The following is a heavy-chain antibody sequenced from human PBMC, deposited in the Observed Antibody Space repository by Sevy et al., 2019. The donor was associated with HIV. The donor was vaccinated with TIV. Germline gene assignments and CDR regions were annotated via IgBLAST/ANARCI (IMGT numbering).Heavy chain of an antibody. CDR1: GFIFSNFV. Sequence: GGSLRLSCAASGFIFSNFVINWVRQAPGKGLEWVAIIWHDGTKKHYLESVKGRFTISRDNSKNTVYLQMNSLRVEDSGTYYCVRVTPDEDGTTLDSWGLGTLVTVSS. V-gene: IGHV3-33*01. D-gene: IGHD4-4*01. J-gene: IGHJ4*02. CDR2: IWHDGTKK. CDR3: VRVTPDEDGTTLDS.